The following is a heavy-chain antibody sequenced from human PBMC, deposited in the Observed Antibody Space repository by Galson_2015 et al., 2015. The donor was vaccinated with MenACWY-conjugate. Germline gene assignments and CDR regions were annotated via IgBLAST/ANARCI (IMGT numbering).Heavy chain of an antibody. D-gene: IGHD3-16*01. CDR3: ARAGYAGPYYFDY. Sequence: SLRLSCAASGFTFSNCIMNWVRQAPGKGLEWVSSITSDSSNIYYADSVKGRFTISRDNAKNSLYLQMNSLRAEDTAVYYCARAGYAGPYYFDYWGQGTQVTVSS. V-gene: IGHV3-21*01. CDR1: GFTFSNCI. CDR2: ITSDSSNI. J-gene: IGHJ4*02.